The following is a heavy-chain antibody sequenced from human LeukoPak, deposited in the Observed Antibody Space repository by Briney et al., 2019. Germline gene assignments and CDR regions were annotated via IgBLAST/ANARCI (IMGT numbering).Heavy chain of an antibody. V-gene: IGHV3-21*03. CDR3: ARTTYCSGGTCYWYFDY. Sequence: PGGSLRLSCAASGFTFSTYNMNWVRQAPGKGLEWASSISTSSDYIYYADSVKGRFTISRDNAKNSLFLQMNSLRAEDTAVYYCARTTYCSGGTCYWYFDYWGQGTLVTVSS. CDR1: GFTFSTYN. CDR2: ISTSSDYI. J-gene: IGHJ4*02. D-gene: IGHD2-15*01.